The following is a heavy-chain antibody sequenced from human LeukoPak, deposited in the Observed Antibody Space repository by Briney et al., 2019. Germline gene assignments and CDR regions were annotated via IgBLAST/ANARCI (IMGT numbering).Heavy chain of an antibody. CDR3: ASTFLGGYDTPGYFDY. D-gene: IGHD5-12*01. CDR2: IYYGGTS. J-gene: IGHJ4*02. V-gene: IGHV4-39*07. CDR1: GDSISSSGYY. Sequence: PSETLSLTCTVSGDSISSSGYYWGWIRQSPAKGLEWIGSIYYGGTSYYNPSLKSRVTISVDTSKNQFSLKLSSVTAADTAVYYCASTFLGGYDTPGYFDYWGQGTLVTVSS.